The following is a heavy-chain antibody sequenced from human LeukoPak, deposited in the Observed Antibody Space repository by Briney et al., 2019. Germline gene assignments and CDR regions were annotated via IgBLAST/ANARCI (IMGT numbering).Heavy chain of an antibody. V-gene: IGHV4-30-2*01. D-gene: IGHD3-22*01. CDR3: ARYYYDSSSYYFDY. CDR2: IYHSGST. J-gene: IGHJ4*02. CDR1: GGSISSGGYS. Sequence: PSETLSLTCAVSGGSISSGGYSWSWIRQPPGKGLEWIGYIYHSGSTYYNPSLKSRVTISVDRSKNQFSLKLSSVTAADMAVYYCARYYYDSSSYYFDYWGQGTLVTVSS.